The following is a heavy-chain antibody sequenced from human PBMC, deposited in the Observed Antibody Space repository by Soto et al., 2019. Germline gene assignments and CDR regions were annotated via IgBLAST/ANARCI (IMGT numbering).Heavy chain of an antibody. CDR2: IYWDNDK. Sequence: QITLKESGPSLVKSTQTLTLTCTVSGFSLSTGEVGVGWIRQPPGKALEWLALIYWDNDKRYNPSLKSRLTITKDTLNNQVVLRMTILDPVDTATYFCAHRPGIPSAPFDHWGQGTLVTVSS. CDR3: AHRPGIPSAPFDH. J-gene: IGHJ4*02. V-gene: IGHV2-5*02. CDR1: GFSLSTGEVG. D-gene: IGHD1-20*01.